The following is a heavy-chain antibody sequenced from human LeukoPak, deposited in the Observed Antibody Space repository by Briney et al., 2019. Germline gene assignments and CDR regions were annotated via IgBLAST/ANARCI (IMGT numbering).Heavy chain of an antibody. Sequence: PGGSLRLSCAASGFTFSSYAMSWVRQAPGKGLEWVSAISGSGGSTYYADSVKGRFTISRDNAKNSLYLQMNSLRAEDTALYYCAKATYSNLHSPPNAFDIWGQGTMVTVSS. CDR1: GFTFSSYA. CDR2: ISGSGGST. V-gene: IGHV3-23*01. CDR3: AKATYSNLHSPPNAFDI. D-gene: IGHD4-11*01. J-gene: IGHJ3*02.